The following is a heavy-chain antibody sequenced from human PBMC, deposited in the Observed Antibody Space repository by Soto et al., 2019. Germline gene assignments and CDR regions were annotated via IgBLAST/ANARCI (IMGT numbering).Heavy chain of an antibody. CDR2: ISFDGSNK. V-gene: IGHV3-30-3*01. CDR1: GFTFSSYA. J-gene: IGHJ4*02. CDR3: GSDRRFGNGYNLGFDY. D-gene: IGHD5-12*01. Sequence: QVQLVESGGGVVQPGRSLRLSCAASGFTFSSYAMHWVRQAPGKGLEWVAVISFDGSNKYYADSVKDRFTVSRDNSKNTLYVQMKSLRAEDTAVYYCGSDRRFGNGYNLGFDYWGQGTLVTVSS.